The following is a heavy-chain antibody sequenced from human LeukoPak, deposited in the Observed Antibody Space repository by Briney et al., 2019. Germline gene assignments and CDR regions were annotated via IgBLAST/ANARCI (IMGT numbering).Heavy chain of an antibody. CDR2: IKQDGSEK. CDR1: GFTFISYW. V-gene: IGHV3-7*01. CDR3: ARDRITMVRGVMAFDY. D-gene: IGHD3-10*01. J-gene: IGHJ4*02. Sequence: GGSLRLSCAASGFTFISYWMSWVRQAPGKGLEWVANIKQDGSEKYYVDSVKGRFTISRDNAKNSLYLQMNSLRAEDTAVYYCARDRITMVRGVMAFDYWGQGTLVTVSS.